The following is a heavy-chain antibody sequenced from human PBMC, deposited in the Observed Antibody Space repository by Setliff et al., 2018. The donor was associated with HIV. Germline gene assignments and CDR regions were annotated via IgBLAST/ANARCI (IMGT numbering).Heavy chain of an antibody. CDR1: GGSITRSSYY. V-gene: IGHV4-39*07. CDR2: IFYSGHT. J-gene: IGHJ4*02. CDR3: ARGVAAAGL. D-gene: IGHD6-13*01. Sequence: ASETLSLTCTVSGGSITRSSYYWAWIRQPPGKGLEWIGNIFYSGHTFYNPSLRSRVTISVDTSKNQFSLELSSVTAADTAVYYCARGVAAAGLWGQGTLGTVSS.